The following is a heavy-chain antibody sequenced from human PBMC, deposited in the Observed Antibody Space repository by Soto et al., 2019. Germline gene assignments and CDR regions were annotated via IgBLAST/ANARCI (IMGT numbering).Heavy chain of an antibody. D-gene: IGHD3-16*02. Sequence: GKGLEWVSLISWDGGSTYYADSVKGRFTISRDNSKNSLYLQMNSLRTEDIFFFQAEDGIRDTVTVSAFLLNRSSDL. J-gene: IGHJ2*01. V-gene: IGHV3-43*01. CDR2: ISWDGGST. CDR3: EDGIRDTVTVSAFLLNRSSDL.